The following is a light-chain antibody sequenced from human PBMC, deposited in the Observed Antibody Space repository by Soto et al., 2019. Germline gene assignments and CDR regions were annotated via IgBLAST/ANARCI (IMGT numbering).Light chain of an antibody. CDR1: SSDVGGYNY. Sequence: QSALTQPPSASGSPGQXXTISCTGTSSDVGGYNYVSWYQQHPGKAPKLMMFEVSKRPSGVPDRFSGSKFGNTASLTVSGLQAEDEADYYCASYGGNNNLLFGGGTKLTVL. CDR2: EVS. CDR3: ASYGGNNNLL. V-gene: IGLV2-8*01. J-gene: IGLJ2*01.